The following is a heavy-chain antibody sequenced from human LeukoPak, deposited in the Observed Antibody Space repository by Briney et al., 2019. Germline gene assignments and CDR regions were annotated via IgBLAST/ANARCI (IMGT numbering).Heavy chain of an antibody. CDR1: GDSVSSSSAA. Sequence: PSQTLSLTCAISGDSVSSSSAAWNWIRQSPSRGLEWLGRTYYRSKWYNDYAVSVKSRIIINPDTSKNQFSLQLNSVAPEDTAVYYCARGGYYGDYFDYWGQGTLVTVSS. CDR2: TYYRSKWYN. D-gene: IGHD4-17*01. CDR3: ARGGYYGDYFDY. J-gene: IGHJ4*02. V-gene: IGHV6-1*01.